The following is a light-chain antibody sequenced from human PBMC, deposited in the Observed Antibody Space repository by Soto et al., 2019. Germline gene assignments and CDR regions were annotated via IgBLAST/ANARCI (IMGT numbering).Light chain of an antibody. CDR1: QSVSAGY. V-gene: IGKV3-20*01. CDR2: ETS. CDR3: QQYGNSPT. J-gene: IGKJ1*01. Sequence: EIVLTQSPGTLSLSPGESATLSCRASQSVSAGYFAWYQQKPGQAPRLIIYETSSKMTGIPDRFSGSGSGTEFTLTISRLEPEDFAVYYCQQYGNSPTCGQGTKGDI.